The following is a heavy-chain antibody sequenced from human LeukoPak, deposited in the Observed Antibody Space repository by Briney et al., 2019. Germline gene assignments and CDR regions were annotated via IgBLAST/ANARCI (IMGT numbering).Heavy chain of an antibody. CDR2: IYTSGST. J-gene: IGHJ3*01. V-gene: IGHV4-4*09. CDR3: AKWGDAFDL. D-gene: IGHD2-8*01. Sequence: SETLSLTCSVSGGSITYYYCNWIRQAPGKGLEWIGYIYTSGSTNYNPSLKSRVTMSVDTSNNQVSLKLSSVTAADTAVYYCAKWGDAFDLWGQGTTVTVSS. CDR1: GGSITYYY.